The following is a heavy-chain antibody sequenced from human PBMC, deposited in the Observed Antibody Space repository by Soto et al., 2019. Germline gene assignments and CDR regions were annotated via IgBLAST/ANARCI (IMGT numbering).Heavy chain of an antibody. V-gene: IGHV4-39*01. CDR3: SRGSYYYDNSGYYYAY. D-gene: IGHD3-22*01. CDR2: IYYTGTT. J-gene: IGHJ4*02. CDR1: GGSISSSSYY. Sequence: SETLSLTCTVSGGSISSSSYYRGWIRQPPGKGLEWIGSIYYTGTTYYSPSLKSRVTISVDTSKNQVSLKLSSVTAADTAVYFCSRGSYYYDNSGYYYAYWGQGTLVTVSS.